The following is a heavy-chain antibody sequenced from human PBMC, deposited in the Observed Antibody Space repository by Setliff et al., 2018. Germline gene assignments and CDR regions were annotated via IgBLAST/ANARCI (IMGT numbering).Heavy chain of an antibody. J-gene: IGHJ4*02. Sequence: SETLSLTCTVSGGSISSSSYYWGWIRQPPGKGLEWIGSIYYSGSTYYNPSLESRVTISADTSKNQFSLTLTSVTAADTAVYYCARAPPPWLQSLGGDYWGQGTLVTVSS. D-gene: IGHD5-12*01. CDR2: IYYSGST. CDR1: GGSISSSSYY. CDR3: ARAPPPWLQSLGGDY. V-gene: IGHV4-39*07.